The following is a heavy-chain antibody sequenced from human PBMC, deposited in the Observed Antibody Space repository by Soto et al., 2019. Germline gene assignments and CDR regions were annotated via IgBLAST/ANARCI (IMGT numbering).Heavy chain of an antibody. V-gene: IGHV1-18*01. CDR1: GYTFTSYG. J-gene: IGHJ3*02. CDR2: ISAYNGNT. CDR3: ARDFVVVPAAEYKTPTRAFDI. Sequence: ASVKVSCKASGYTFTSYGISWVRQAPGQGLEWMGWISAYNGNTNYAQKLQGRVTMTTDTSTSTAYTELRSLRSDDTAVYYCARDFVVVPAAEYKTPTRAFDIWGQGTMVTDS. D-gene: IGHD2-2*01.